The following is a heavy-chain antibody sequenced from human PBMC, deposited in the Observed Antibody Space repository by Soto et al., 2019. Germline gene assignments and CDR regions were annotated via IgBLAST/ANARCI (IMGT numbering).Heavy chain of an antibody. CDR2: ITWNSGRV. CDR1: GFRFDDYG. Sequence: GGSLSLSCAASGFRFDDYGMHWVRQAPGKGLEWVSGITWNSGRVGYADSVKGRFTISRDNAKNSLYLQMNSLRADDTAVYYCARAGGYSGWYSFDYWGQGVLVTVSS. J-gene: IGHJ4*02. D-gene: IGHD6-19*01. V-gene: IGHV3-9*01. CDR3: ARAGGYSGWYSFDY.